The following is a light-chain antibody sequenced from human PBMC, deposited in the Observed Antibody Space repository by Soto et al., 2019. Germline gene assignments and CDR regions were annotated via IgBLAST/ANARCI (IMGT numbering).Light chain of an antibody. CDR2: DVS. CDR1: SNDVGGFNY. CDR3: ISYTTISTYV. Sequence: QSVLTQPASVSGSPGQSITISCTGTSNDVGGFNYVSWYQHHPGKAPKVMIYDVSSRPSGVSNRFSGSKSGNTASLTISGLQAEDEADYYCISYTTISTYVFGTGTKVTV. V-gene: IGLV2-14*03. J-gene: IGLJ1*01.